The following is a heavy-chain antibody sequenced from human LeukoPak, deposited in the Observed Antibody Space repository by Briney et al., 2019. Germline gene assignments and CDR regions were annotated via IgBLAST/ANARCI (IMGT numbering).Heavy chain of an antibody. Sequence: PSETLSLTCTVSGGSISSSSYYWGWIRQPPGKGLEWIGTIYYSGSTYYHPSLKSRLTISVDTSKNQFSLKLSSVTAADTAVYYCARRCSSGWYYWGQGTLVTVSS. J-gene: IGHJ4*02. CDR2: IYYSGST. CDR1: GGSISSSSYY. D-gene: IGHD6-19*01. CDR3: ARRCSSGWYY. V-gene: IGHV4-39*01.